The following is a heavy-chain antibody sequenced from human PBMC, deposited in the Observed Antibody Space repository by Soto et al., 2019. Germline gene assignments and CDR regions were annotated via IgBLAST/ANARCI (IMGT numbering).Heavy chain of an antibody. D-gene: IGHD1-20*01. J-gene: IGHJ4*02. Sequence: EVQLVASGGGLVQPGRSLRLSCAASGFTFDDYAMHWVRQVPGKGLEWVSGITWNSGSIVYADSVKGRFTISRDNAKNSLYLQMNSLRAEDTALYYCAKGPGGIRHNWYYFDYWGQGTLVTVSS. V-gene: IGHV3-9*01. CDR3: AKGPGGIRHNWYYFDY. CDR2: ITWNSGSI. CDR1: GFTFDDYA.